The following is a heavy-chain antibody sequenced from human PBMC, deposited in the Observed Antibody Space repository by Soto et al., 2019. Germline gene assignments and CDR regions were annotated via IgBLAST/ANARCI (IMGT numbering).Heavy chain of an antibody. V-gene: IGHV1-69*01. J-gene: IGHJ4*02. Sequence: QVQLVQSGAEVKKPGSSVKVSCKASGGTVSSYAISWVRQAPGQGLEWMGGIIPIFGTANYAQKFQGRVTITADESTSTAYMELSSLRSEDTAVYYCARDLGYYYDSSGYYDYWGQGTLVTVSS. CDR2: IIPIFGTA. CDR3: ARDLGYYYDSSGYYDY. CDR1: GGTVSSYA. D-gene: IGHD3-22*01.